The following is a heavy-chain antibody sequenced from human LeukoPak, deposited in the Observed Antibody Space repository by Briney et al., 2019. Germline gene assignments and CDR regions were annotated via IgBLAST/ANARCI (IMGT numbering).Heavy chain of an antibody. J-gene: IGHJ4*02. V-gene: IGHV3-23*01. CDR2: ISGSGGST. D-gene: IGHD6-19*01. Sequence: GGSLRLSCAASGFTFSSYAMSWVRQAPGKGLEWVSAISGSGGSTYYADSVKGRLTVSRDISKDTLYLQMNDLRAEDTAVYYCAKAEGYSTGWFSYWGQGTLVTVSS. CDR1: GFTFSSYA. CDR3: AKAEGYSTGWFSY.